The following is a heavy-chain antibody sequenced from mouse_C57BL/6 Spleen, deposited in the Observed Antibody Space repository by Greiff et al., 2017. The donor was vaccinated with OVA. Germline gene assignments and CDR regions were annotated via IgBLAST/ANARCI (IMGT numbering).Heavy chain of an antibody. V-gene: IGHV1-69*01. Sequence: QVHVKQPGAELVMPGASVKLSCKASGYTFTSYWMHWVKQRPGQGLEWIGEIDPSDSYTNYNQKFKGKSTLTVDKSSSTAYMQLSSLTSEDSAVYYCARRNYPYAMDYWGQGTSVTVSS. CDR1: GYTFTSYW. D-gene: IGHD2-1*01. CDR3: ARRNYPYAMDY. J-gene: IGHJ4*01. CDR2: IDPSDSYT.